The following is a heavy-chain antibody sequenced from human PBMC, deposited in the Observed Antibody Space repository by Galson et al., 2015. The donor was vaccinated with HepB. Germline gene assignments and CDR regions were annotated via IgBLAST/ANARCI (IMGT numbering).Heavy chain of an antibody. Sequence: SLRLSCAASGFTVSSNYMSWVRLAPGKGLEWVSVIYSGGSTYYADSVKGRFTISRDNSKNTLYLQMNSLRTEDTAVYYCAGWVQFNYYYYGMDVWGQGTTVVVSS. J-gene: IGHJ6*02. CDR3: AGWVQFNYYYYGMDV. CDR1: GFTVSSNY. CDR2: IYSGGST. V-gene: IGHV3-53*01. D-gene: IGHD5-24*01.